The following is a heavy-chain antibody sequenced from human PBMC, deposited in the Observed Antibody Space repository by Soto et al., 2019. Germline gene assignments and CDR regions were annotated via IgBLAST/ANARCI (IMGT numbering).Heavy chain of an antibody. J-gene: IGHJ6*02. CDR3: TTASNPHEYSSSWAYYYYGMDV. CDR1: GFTFSNAW. CDR2: IKSKTDGGTT. V-gene: IGHV3-15*07. D-gene: IGHD6-13*01. Sequence: EVQLVESGGGLVKPGGSLRLSCAASGFTFSNAWMNWVRQAPGKGLEWVGRIKSKTDGGTTDYAAPVKGRFTISRDDSKNTLYLQMNSLKTDDTAVYYCTTASNPHEYSSSWAYYYYGMDVWGQGTTVTVSS.